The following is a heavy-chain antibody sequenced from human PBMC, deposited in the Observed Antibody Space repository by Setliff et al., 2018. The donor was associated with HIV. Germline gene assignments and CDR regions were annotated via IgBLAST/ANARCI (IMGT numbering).Heavy chain of an antibody. J-gene: IGHJ6*03. CDR1: GYTFTAYY. Sequence: ASVKVSCKASGYTFTAYYLHWVRQAPGQGLEWMGRINPNNGDTNYAQKFQGRVTMTRDTSISTAYMELSRLRSDDTAVHYCAREFGAGIRQIVAGEFYYMDVWGKGTTVTVSS. CDR2: INPNNGDT. D-gene: IGHD5-12*01. V-gene: IGHV1-2*06. CDR3: AREFGAGIRQIVAGEFYYMDV.